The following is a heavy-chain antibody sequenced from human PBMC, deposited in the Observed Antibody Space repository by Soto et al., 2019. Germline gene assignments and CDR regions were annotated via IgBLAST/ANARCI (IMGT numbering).Heavy chain of an antibody. D-gene: IGHD4-4*01. CDR1: GGSISSYY. CDR3: ARTVTTGYYYYYMDV. CDR2: IYYSGST. Sequence: PSETLSLTCTVSGGSISSYYWSWIRQPPGKGLEWIGYIYYSGSTNYNPSLKSRVTISVDTSKNQFSLKLSSVTAADTAVYYCARTVTTGYYYYYMDVWGKGTTVTVS. J-gene: IGHJ6*03. V-gene: IGHV4-59*01.